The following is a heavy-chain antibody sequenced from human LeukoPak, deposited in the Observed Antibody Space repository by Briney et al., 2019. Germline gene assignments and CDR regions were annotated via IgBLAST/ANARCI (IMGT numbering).Heavy chain of an antibody. CDR1: GYIFTSYY. Sequence: ASVKVSCKASGYIFTSYYMRWVRQAPGQGLEWMGIVNPSGGSTRYSEKFQGRVTMTRDMSTSTVYMELSSLRSEDTAVYYCARGGYSGYGSDYWGQGTLVTVSS. D-gene: IGHD5-12*01. CDR3: ARGGYSGYGSDY. V-gene: IGHV1-46*01. J-gene: IGHJ4*02. CDR2: VNPSGGST.